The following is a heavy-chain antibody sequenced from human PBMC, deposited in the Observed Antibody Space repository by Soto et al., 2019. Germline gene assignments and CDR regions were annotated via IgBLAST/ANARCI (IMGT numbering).Heavy chain of an antibody. CDR1: GYTFTSYD. D-gene: IGHD1-26*01. Sequence: ASVKVSCKASGYTFTSYDINWVRQATGQGLELMGWMNPSNGNTGYAQKFQGRVTMTRNTSITTAYMELSSLRSEHTAVYYCARGHRHSVIYTGDSWGQGTLVTVSS. J-gene: IGHJ4*02. CDR3: ARGHRHSVIYTGDS. V-gene: IGHV1-8*01. CDR2: MNPSNGNT.